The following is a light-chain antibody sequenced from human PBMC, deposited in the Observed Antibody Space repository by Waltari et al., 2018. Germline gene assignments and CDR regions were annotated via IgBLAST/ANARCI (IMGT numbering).Light chain of an antibody. J-gene: IGLJ1*01. CDR1: SSDIGYYNA. V-gene: IGLV2-11*01. CDR3: SSYAGSNTYI. Sequence: QAAPTQPPSVSGSPGQSVTISCTGTSSDIGYYNAVSWYQQHLGKAPKLMCYEVSKRPSGVSDRFSGSKSGNTASLTISGLQAEDEADYYCSSYAGSNTYIFGAGTRLTVL. CDR2: EVS.